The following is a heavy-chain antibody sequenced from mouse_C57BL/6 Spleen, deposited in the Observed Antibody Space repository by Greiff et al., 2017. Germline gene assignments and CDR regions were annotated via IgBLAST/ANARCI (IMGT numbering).Heavy chain of an antibody. J-gene: IGHJ4*01. D-gene: IGHD6-5*01. CDR3: ARAYDYYAIDY. CDR2: IVPSDSET. CDR1: GSTFTRYW. Sequence: AHLQQPGAELVRPGSSVKLSCKASGSTFTRYWMHWVKQRTIQALDGIGNIVPSDSETHYNQKFKEKAKLTVDKSSSTAYMQLSSLSSEDSAFYYGARAYDYYAIDYWGQGTSVTVSS. V-gene: IGHV1-52*01.